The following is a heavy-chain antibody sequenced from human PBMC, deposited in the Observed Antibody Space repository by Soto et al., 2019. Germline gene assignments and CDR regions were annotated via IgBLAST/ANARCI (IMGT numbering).Heavy chain of an antibody. Sequence: SETLSLTCTVSGGSISSYYWSWIRQPPGKGLEWIGYIYYSGSTNYNPSLKSRVTISVDTSKNQFSLKLSSVTAADTAVYYCARNDYYDSSGYYYWGQGTLVTVSS. V-gene: IGHV4-59*01. CDR2: IYYSGST. CDR3: ARNDYYDSSGYYY. CDR1: GGSISSYY. J-gene: IGHJ4*02. D-gene: IGHD3-22*01.